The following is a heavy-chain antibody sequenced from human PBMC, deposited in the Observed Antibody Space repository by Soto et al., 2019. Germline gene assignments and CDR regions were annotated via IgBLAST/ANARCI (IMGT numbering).Heavy chain of an antibody. Sequence: GESLKISCKTSGYSFTSHWIAWVRQMPGKGLEWMGIIYPSDSDIRYRPSFQGQVTISVDKSISTAYLQWSSLKASDTATYYCARQDYSIYLGGMDVWGQRTTVTVSS. D-gene: IGHD2-2*01. CDR3: ARQDYSIYLGGMDV. J-gene: IGHJ6*02. CDR2: IYPSDSDI. V-gene: IGHV5-51*01. CDR1: GYSFTSHW.